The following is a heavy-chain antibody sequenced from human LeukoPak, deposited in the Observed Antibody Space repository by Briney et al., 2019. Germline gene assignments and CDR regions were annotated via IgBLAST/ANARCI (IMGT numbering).Heavy chain of an antibody. Sequence: PSETLSLTCAVYGGSFSGYYWSWIRQPPGKGREWIGEINHSGSTNYNPSLKSRVTISVDTSKNLFSLKLSSVTAADTAVYYCARLTTVTRFTYYYYYMDVWGKGTTVTVSS. V-gene: IGHV4-34*01. CDR3: ARLTTVTRFTYYYYYMDV. J-gene: IGHJ6*03. D-gene: IGHD4-17*01. CDR1: GGSFSGYY. CDR2: INHSGST.